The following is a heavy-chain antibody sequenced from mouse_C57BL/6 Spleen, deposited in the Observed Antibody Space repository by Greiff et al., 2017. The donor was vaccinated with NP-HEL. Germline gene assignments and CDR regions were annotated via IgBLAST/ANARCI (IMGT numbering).Heavy chain of an antibody. D-gene: IGHD1-1*01. CDR1: GYTFTSYG. CDR3: ASDTTVLRGY. Sequence: VQGVESGAELTRPGASVKLSCKASGYTFTSYGISWVKQRTGQGLEWIGEIFPRSGNTYYNEKFKGKATLTADKSSSTAYMELRSLTSEDIAVYFCASDTTVLRGYWGQGTPLTVSA. J-gene: IGHJ2*01. V-gene: IGHV1-81*01. CDR2: IFPRSGNT.